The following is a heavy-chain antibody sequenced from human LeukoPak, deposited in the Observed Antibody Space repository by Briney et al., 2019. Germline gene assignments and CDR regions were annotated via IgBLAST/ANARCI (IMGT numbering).Heavy chain of an antibody. CDR3: AKETTVTPGNVNWFDP. J-gene: IGHJ5*02. D-gene: IGHD4-17*01. CDR1: GFTFSSYG. Sequence: PGGSLRLSCAASGFTFSSYGMHWVRQAPGKGLEWVAFIRYDGSNKYYADSVKGRFTISRDNPKNTLYLQMNSLRAEDTAVYYCAKETTVTPGNVNWFDPWGQGTLVTVSS. V-gene: IGHV3-30*02. CDR2: IRYDGSNK.